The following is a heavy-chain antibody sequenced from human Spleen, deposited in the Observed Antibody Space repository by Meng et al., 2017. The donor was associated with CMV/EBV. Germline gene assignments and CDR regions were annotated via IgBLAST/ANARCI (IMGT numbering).Heavy chain of an antibody. D-gene: IGHD3-22*01. J-gene: IGHJ4*02. CDR3: ARQVRNSTGYYSNYFDY. CDR2: ISSSGSYI. Sequence: FPFSKYSVNWVRQAPGKGLEWVSTISSSGSYIFYADSVKGRFTISRDNAENSLYLQMNSLRAEDTAVYYCARQVRNSTGYYSNYFDYWGQGTLVTV. V-gene: IGHV3-21*01. CDR1: FPFSKYS.